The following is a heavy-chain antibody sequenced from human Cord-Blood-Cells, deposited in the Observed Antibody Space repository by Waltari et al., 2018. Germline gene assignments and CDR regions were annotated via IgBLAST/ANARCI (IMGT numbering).Heavy chain of an antibody. CDR2: VIPIFGTA. CDR3: ARDQAAPLREDAFDI. V-gene: IGHV1-69*01. Sequence: QVQLVQSGAEVKKPGSSVKVSCKDSGGTFSSYAISWVRQAPGQGLEWMGGVIPIFGTASYAQKFQGRVTITADESTSTAYMELSSLISEDTAVYYCARDQAAPLREDAFDIWGQGTMVTVSS. D-gene: IGHD6-6*01. J-gene: IGHJ3*02. CDR1: GGTFSSYA.